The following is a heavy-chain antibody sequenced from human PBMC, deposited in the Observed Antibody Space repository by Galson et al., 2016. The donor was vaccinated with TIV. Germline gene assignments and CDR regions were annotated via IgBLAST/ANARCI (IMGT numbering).Heavy chain of an antibody. CDR3: ARLEGYDDSASDY. Sequence: QSGAEVKKPGESLKISCKASGYSFISYWIGWVRQRPGKGLEWMGIIFPGDSDTTYSPSFQGQVTISADKSSSTAHLQWSSLKASDTAMYYCARLEGYDDSASDYWGQGTLVTVSS. J-gene: IGHJ4*02. CDR1: GYSFISYW. D-gene: IGHD3-22*01. V-gene: IGHV5-51*03. CDR2: IFPGDSDT.